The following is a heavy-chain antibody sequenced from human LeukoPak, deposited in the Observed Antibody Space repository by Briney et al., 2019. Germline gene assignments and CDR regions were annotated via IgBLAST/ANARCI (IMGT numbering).Heavy chain of an antibody. CDR3: ARTNYYETSGWASGLSPFDM. V-gene: IGHV5-51*01. D-gene: IGHD3-22*01. CDR2: IYPVDSDT. CDR1: GYSFTSYW. J-gene: IGHJ3*02. Sequence: GESLKISRKGSGYSFTSYWIGWVRQMPGKGLEWIGVIYPVDSDTRYSPTFQGQVTISVDKSTSTAYLQWSSLKASDTAMYYCARTNYYETSGWASGLSPFDMWGRGTMVTVSS.